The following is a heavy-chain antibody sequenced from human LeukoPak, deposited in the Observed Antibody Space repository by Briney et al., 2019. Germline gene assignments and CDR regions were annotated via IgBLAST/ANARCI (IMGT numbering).Heavy chain of an antibody. CDR1: GFTFSSYA. CDR2: IYTSGST. CDR3: ARDLAQYYDILTGYYNLDY. D-gene: IGHD3-9*01. J-gene: IGHJ4*02. V-gene: IGHV4-4*07. Sequence: PGGSLRLSCAASGFTFSSYAMSWVRQAPGKGLEWIGRIYTSGSTNYNPSLKSRVTMSVDTSKNQFSLKLSSVTAADTAVYYCARDLAQYYDILTGYYNLDYWGQGTLVTVSS.